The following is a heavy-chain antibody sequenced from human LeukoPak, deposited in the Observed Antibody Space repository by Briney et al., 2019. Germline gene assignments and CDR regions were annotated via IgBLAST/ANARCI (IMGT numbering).Heavy chain of an antibody. CDR3: AKGRGVASAAPDDY. CDR2: ISSSSSYI. CDR1: GFSFSSYS. D-gene: IGHD2-2*01. V-gene: IGHV3-21*04. J-gene: IGHJ4*02. Sequence: PGGSLRLSCAASGFSFSSYSMNWVRQAPGKGLEWVSSISSSSSYIYYADSVKGRFTISRDNAKNSLYLQMNSLRAEDTALYYCAKGRGVASAAPDDYWGQGTLVTVSS.